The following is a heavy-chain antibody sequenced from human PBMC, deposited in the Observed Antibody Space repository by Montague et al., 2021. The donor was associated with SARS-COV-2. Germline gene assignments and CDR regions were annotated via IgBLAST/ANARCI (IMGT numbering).Heavy chain of an antibody. V-gene: IGHV4-39*01. CDR3: ARQGSGSYYNWFDP. Sequence: SETLSLTCTVSGGSISSSSYYWGWIRQPPGKGLEWIGSIYYSGSTYYNPSLKSRVTISVDTSKNKFSLKLRSVTATDTAMYYCARQGSGSYYNWFDPWGQGTLVTVSS. CDR1: GGSISSSSYY. CDR2: IYYSGST. D-gene: IGHD1-26*01. J-gene: IGHJ5*02.